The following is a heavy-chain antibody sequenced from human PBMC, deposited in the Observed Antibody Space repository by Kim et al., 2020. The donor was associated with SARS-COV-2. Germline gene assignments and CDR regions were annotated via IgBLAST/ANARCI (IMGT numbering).Heavy chain of an antibody. CDR2: IKSKTDGGTT. CDR3: TTFAPIYYGSGSYYKGRMDYYYYYGMDV. D-gene: IGHD3-10*01. V-gene: IGHV3-15*01. CDR1: GFTFSNAW. Sequence: GGSLRLSCAASGFTFSNAWMSWVRQAPGKGLEWVGRIKSKTDGGTTDYAAPVKGRFTISRDDSKNTLYLQMNSLKTEDTAVYYCTTFAPIYYGSGSYYKGRMDYYYYYGMDVWGQGTTVTVSS. J-gene: IGHJ6*02.